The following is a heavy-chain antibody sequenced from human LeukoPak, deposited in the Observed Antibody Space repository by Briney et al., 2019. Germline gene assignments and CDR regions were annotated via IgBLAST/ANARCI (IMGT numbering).Heavy chain of an antibody. CDR1: GYSFTGYY. CDR3: ARSGELGVDY. Sequence: ASVTVSCKDSGYSFTGYYMHWVRQAPGQGLEGMGWANLNSGGTNYAQMFPGTVTMTSDTSISTAYMELSRLRSDDTAVYYCARSGELGVDYWGQGTLVTVPS. CDR2: ANLNSGGT. V-gene: IGHV1-2*02. J-gene: IGHJ4*02. D-gene: IGHD1-26*01.